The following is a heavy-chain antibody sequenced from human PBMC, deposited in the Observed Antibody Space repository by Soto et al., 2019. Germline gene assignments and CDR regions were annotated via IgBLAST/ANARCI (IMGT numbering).Heavy chain of an antibody. V-gene: IGHV1-3*01. CDR3: ARDPCGGDCYSSRFDY. CDR2: INAGNGNT. J-gene: IGHJ4*02. Sequence: ASVKVSCKASGYTFTSYAMHWVRQAPGQRLEWMGWINAGNGNTKYSQKFQGRVTITRDTSASTAYMELSSLRSEDTAVYYCARDPCGGDCYSSRFDYWGQGTLVTVSS. CDR1: GYTFTSYA. D-gene: IGHD2-21*02.